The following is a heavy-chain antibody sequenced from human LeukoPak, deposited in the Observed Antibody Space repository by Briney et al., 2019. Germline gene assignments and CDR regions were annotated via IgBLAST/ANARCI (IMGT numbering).Heavy chain of an antibody. CDR1: GFSLSGYW. J-gene: IGHJ4*02. CDR2: LHEDGNEK. V-gene: IGHV3-7*01. D-gene: IGHD5-12*01. CDR3: ARGGYSFDY. Sequence: AGGSLRLSCAAYGFSLSGYWMSWVRQAPGKGLEWVARLHEDGNEKYFVHSVKGRFTVSRDNAKNSLYLQMNSLRVEDTAVYYCARGGYSFDYLGQGTLVTVSS.